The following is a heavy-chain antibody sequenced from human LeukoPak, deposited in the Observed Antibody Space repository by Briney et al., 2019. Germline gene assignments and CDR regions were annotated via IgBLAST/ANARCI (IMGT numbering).Heavy chain of an antibody. CDR2: IKSNTDGGTT. Sequence: GGSLRLSCAASGFSFSDTWMTWVRQAPGRGPEWVGRIKSNTDGGTTDYAAPVKGRFSISRGDSKNTLYLQMNSLKSEDTALYYCTTATQVPFDYWGQGTLVTVSS. V-gene: IGHV3-15*01. CDR3: TTATQVPFDY. J-gene: IGHJ4*02. CDR1: GFSFSDTW. D-gene: IGHD2-2*01.